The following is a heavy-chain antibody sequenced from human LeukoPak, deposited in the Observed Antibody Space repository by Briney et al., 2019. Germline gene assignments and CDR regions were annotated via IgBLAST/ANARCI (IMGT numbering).Heavy chain of an antibody. CDR1: GFTFSSYA. CDR3: AREVVVLPDHYYYGLDV. D-gene: IGHD2-15*01. V-gene: IGHV3-30*04. CDR2: ISYDGSNK. J-gene: IGHJ6*02. Sequence: GGSLRLSCAASGFTFSSYAMHWVRQAPGKGLEWVAVISYDGSNKYYADSVKGRFTISRDNAKDSVYLQMTSLRAEDTAIYYCAREVVVLPDHYYYGLDVWGQGTTVTVSS.